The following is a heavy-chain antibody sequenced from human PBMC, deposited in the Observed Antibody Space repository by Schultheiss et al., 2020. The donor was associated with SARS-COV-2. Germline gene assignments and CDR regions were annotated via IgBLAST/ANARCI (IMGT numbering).Heavy chain of an antibody. D-gene: IGHD6-13*01. CDR1: GFTVSSNY. CDR2: IYSCGST. V-gene: IGHV3-66*03. CDR3: AKRGIIAAAGSVPYYFDY. Sequence: GGSLRLSCAASGFTVSSNYMSWVRQAPGKGLEWVSVIYSCGSTYYADSVKGRFTISRDNSKNTLYLQMNSLRAEDTAVYYCAKRGIIAAAGSVPYYFDYWGQGTLVTVSS. J-gene: IGHJ4*02.